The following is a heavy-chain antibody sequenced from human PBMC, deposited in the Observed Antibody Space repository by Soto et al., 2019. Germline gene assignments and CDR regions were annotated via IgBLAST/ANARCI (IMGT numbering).Heavy chain of an antibody. CDR2: ISGSGSST. CDR1: GFTFRTYA. CDR3: AKTEGYPYYFAY. D-gene: IGHD6-13*01. Sequence: EVQLLESGGGLVQPGGSLRLSCAASGFTFRTYAMSWVRQAPGKGLEWVSAISGSGSSTNYADSVKGRFTMSRDNSKNTVYLQMNSLRAEDTAVYYCAKTEGYPYYFAYWGQGTLGTVSS. V-gene: IGHV3-23*01. J-gene: IGHJ4*02.